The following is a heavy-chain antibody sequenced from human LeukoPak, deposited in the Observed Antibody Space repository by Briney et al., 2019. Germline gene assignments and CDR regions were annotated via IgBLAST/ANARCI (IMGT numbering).Heavy chain of an antibody. D-gene: IGHD6-19*01. CDR2: IYYSGVT. CDR3: ARRIAVTGSFDY. J-gene: IGHJ4*02. V-gene: IGHV4-59*08. CDR1: GGSIRSYY. Sequence: ASETLSLTCTVSGGSIRSYYWSWIRQPPGKGLEWIGYIYYSGVTNYNPSLKSRVTFSVDTSKNQFSLKLSSVTATDTALYYCARRIAVTGSFDYWGQGTLVTVSS.